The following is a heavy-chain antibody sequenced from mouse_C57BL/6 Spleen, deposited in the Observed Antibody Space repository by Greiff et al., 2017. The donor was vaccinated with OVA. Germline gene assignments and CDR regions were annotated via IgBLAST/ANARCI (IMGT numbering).Heavy chain of an antibody. Sequence: VQLQQSDAELVKPGASVKISCKVSGYTFTVHTIHWMKQRPEQGLEWIGYIYPRDGSTKYNEKFKGKATLTADKSSSTAYMQLNSLTSEDSTVYFCAREGLTTVVRDYAMDYWGQGTSVTVSS. J-gene: IGHJ4*01. CDR2: IYPRDGST. D-gene: IGHD1-1*01. V-gene: IGHV1-78*01. CDR1: GYTFTVHT. CDR3: AREGLTTVVRDYAMDY.